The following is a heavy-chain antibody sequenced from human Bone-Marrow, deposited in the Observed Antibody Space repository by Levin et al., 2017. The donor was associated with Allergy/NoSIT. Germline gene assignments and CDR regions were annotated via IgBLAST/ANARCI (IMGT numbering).Heavy chain of an antibody. V-gene: IGHV3-30*04. J-gene: IGHJ4*02. Sequence: LSLTCAASGFSLSNPAMHWVRQAPGKGLEWVAITSYSGSNKYYADSVKGRFTISRDNSKNTLYLQMNSLRAEDTAIYYCARDASASSNYFDYWGQGTLVTVSS. CDR2: TSYSGSNK. CDR1: GFSLSNPA. CDR3: ARDASASSNYFDY. D-gene: IGHD2-2*01.